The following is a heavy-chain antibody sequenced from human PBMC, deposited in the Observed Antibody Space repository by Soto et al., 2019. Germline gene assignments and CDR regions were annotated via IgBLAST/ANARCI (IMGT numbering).Heavy chain of an antibody. CDR3: AREGPAPYYYYGMDV. CDR2: ISGYNGNT. CDR1: GYSFTTYG. J-gene: IGHJ6*02. Sequence: ASVKVSCKTSGYSFTTYGISWVRQAPGQGLEWMGWISGYNGNTHYAQKFQGRVSMTTDTSTSTAYMELRSLRSDDTAVYYCAREGPAPYYYYGMDVWGQGTTVTSP. V-gene: IGHV1-18*01.